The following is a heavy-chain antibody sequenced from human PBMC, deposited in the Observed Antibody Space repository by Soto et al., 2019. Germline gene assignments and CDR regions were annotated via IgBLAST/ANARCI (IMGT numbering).Heavy chain of an antibody. CDR2: ISDTGDST. J-gene: IGHJ4*02. Sequence: GGSLRLSCGTSGFTFSMFAMSWFRQAPRKGLEWVSGISDTGDSTYYADSVRGRFTFSRDNSENTMYLHMNNLRVYDTATYYCARGFGSVSTSYSSDSCGKGTLVTVSS. D-gene: IGHD2-2*01. CDR3: ARGFGSVSTSYSSDS. V-gene: IGHV3-23*01. CDR1: GFTFSMFA.